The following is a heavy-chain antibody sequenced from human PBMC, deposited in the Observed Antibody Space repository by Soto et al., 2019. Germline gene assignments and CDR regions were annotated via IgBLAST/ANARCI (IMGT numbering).Heavy chain of an antibody. J-gene: IGHJ6*02. V-gene: IGHV1-8*01. CDR2: MNPNSGNT. Sequence: ASVKVSCKASGYTFTSYDINWVRQATGQGLEWMGWMNPNSGNTGYAQKFQGRVTMTRNTSISTAYMELSSLRSEDTAVYYCARDQWLVDYYGMDVWGQGTTLTVSS. D-gene: IGHD6-19*01. CDR1: GYTFTSYD. CDR3: ARDQWLVDYYGMDV.